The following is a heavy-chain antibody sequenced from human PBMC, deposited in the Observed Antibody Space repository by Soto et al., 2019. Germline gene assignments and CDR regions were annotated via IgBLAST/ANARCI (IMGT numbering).Heavy chain of an antibody. J-gene: IGHJ6*03. V-gene: IGHV3-48*01. Sequence: EVQLVESGGGLIQPGGSLRLSCAASGFNFGRFDMNWVRQAPGKGLEWVSYISGSSANIKYADSVKGRFTISRDNAKNSLDLQMDSLRAEDMAVYDCARDQSVGQNLYYYTDVLGKGTTVTVSS. D-gene: IGHD2-15*01. CDR2: ISGSSANI. CDR1: GFNFGRFD. CDR3: ARDQSVGQNLYYYTDV.